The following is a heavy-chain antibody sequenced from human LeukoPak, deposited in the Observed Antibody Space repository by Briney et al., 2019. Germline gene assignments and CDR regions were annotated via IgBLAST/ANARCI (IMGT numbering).Heavy chain of an antibody. CDR3: AYRNNFEY. J-gene: IGHJ4*02. CDR1: GFSFSGHW. V-gene: IGHV3-7*05. D-gene: IGHD1-26*01. Sequence: PGGSLRLSCAASGFSFSGHWMNWVRQPPGKGLEWVANIKADGSEKYYVDSVKGQFTISRDDAKRTVDLQMDNLRAEDTAIYYCAYRNNFEYWGQGALVTVSS. CDR2: IKADGSEK.